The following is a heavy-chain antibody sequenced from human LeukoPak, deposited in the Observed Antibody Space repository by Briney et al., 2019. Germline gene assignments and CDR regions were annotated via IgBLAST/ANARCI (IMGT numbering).Heavy chain of an antibody. CDR3: ARFHDFWR. Sequence: GGSLRLSCAASGFTFSYYDMSWVRQTPGKGLEWVSSISGRGDVTYYADSLKGRFTISRDNSKNTLYLQMTGLRAEDTALYYCARFHDFWRWGQGTLVTVSS. D-gene: IGHD3-3*01. V-gene: IGHV3-23*01. J-gene: IGHJ4*02. CDR2: ISGRGDVT. CDR1: GFTFSYYD.